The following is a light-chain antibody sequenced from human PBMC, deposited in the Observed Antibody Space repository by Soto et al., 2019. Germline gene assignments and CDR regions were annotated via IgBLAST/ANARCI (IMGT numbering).Light chain of an antibody. CDR3: QVWDSSSDHVV. CDR2: DDS. V-gene: IGLV3-21*02. J-gene: IGLJ2*01. Sequence: SYALTQPASVSVAPGPTARTTCGGNNIGSKSVHWYQQKPGQAPVLVVYDDSDRPSGTPERFSGSNSGNTATLTISRVEAGDEADYYCQVWDSSSDHVVFGGGTQMTVL. CDR1: NIGSKS.